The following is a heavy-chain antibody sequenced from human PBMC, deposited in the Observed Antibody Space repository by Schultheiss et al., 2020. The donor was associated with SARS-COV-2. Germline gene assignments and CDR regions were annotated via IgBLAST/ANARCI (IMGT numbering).Heavy chain of an antibody. CDR2: IYHSGST. Sequence: SETLSLTCTVSGYSISSGYYWGWIRQPPGKGLEWIGSIYHSGSTSYNPSLKSRVTISVDTSKNQFSLKLKSVTGADTAVFYCARHGLSGGRQFDYWGQGTLVTVSS. D-gene: IGHD2-15*01. CDR3: ARHGLSGGRQFDY. V-gene: IGHV4-38-2*02. CDR1: GYSISSGYY. J-gene: IGHJ4*02.